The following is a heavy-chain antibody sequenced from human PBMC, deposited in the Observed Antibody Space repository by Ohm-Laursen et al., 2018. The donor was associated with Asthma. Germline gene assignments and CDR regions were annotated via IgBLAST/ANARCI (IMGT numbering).Heavy chain of an antibody. D-gene: IGHD6-25*01. J-gene: IGHJ3*02. CDR1: GYTFTQYS. Sequence: ASVKVSCKASGYTFTQYSLHWLRQAPGQGLEWLGYINTGNHYARYSEKFQGRVTFTSDTSATSVYMDLSSLTSEDTALYFCASILAYRGFEPIDIWGQGTLVTVSS. CDR2: INTGNHYA. V-gene: IGHV1-3*04. CDR3: ASILAYRGFEPIDI.